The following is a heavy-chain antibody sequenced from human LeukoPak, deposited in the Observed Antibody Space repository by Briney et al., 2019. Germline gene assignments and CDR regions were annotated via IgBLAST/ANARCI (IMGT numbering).Heavy chain of an antibody. Sequence: GASVKVSCKASGYTFTGYYMHRVRQAPGQGLEWMGWINPNSGGTNYAQKFQGRVTMTRDTSISTAYMELSSLRSEDTAVYYCARNYGGNDDYYYMDVWGKGTTVTVSS. CDR3: ARNYGGNDDYYYMDV. CDR1: GYTFTGYY. J-gene: IGHJ6*03. CDR2: INPNSGGT. V-gene: IGHV1-2*02. D-gene: IGHD4-23*01.